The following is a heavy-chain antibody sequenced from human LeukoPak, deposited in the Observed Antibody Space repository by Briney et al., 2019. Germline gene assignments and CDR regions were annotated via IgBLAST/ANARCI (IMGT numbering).Heavy chain of an antibody. CDR2: IYYSGST. V-gene: IGHV4-39*07. CDR1: GGSISSSSYY. Sequence: PSETLSLTCTVSGGSISSSSYYWGWIRQPPGKGLEWIGSIYYSGSTYYNPSLKSRVTISVDTSKNQFSLKLSSVTAADTAVYYCARGSREFWSGYYGTWYFDYWGQGTLVTVSS. CDR3: ARGSREFWSGYYGTWYFDY. D-gene: IGHD3-3*01. J-gene: IGHJ4*02.